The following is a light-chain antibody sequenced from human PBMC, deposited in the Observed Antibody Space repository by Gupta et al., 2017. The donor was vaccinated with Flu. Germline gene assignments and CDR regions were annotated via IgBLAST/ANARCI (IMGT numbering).Light chain of an antibody. V-gene: IGKV1-9*01. Sequence: DIQLTQSPSFLSASVGDRVIITCRVSQSVYSYLVWYQQKPGTAPKLLIYGASTLQTGVPSRFSGSGDGTEFKLTISSLQPEDFGTYYCQQVNAYPRTFGQGTKVEVK. CDR2: GAS. CDR1: QSVYSY. CDR3: QQVNAYPRT. J-gene: IGKJ1*01.